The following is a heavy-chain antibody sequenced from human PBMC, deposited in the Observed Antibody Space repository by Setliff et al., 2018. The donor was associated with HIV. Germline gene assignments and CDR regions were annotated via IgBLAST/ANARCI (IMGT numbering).Heavy chain of an antibody. Sequence: ETLSLTCAVSGYSISSGYYWGWIRQPPGKGLEWVGSINHSGSTNYNPSLKSRVTISVDTSKSQFSLRLNSVTATDTALYYCARGRFHRLHRPYSGSGSLGIQYFDYWGQGTLVTVSS. CDR3: ARGRFHRLHRPYSGSGSLGIQYFDY. J-gene: IGHJ4*02. V-gene: IGHV4-38-2*01. CDR1: GYSISSGYY. D-gene: IGHD3-10*01. CDR2: INHSGST.